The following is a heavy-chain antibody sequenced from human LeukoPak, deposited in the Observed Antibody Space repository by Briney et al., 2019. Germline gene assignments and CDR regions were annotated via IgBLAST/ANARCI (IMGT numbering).Heavy chain of an antibody. V-gene: IGHV3-7*01. CDR2: IKPDGREK. Sequence: GGSLRLSCEVSGFPFRNYWMIWVRQASGRGLEGVVNIKPDGREKNYVDSVKGRFTISRDDAKNSLFLQMNSLRPEDTAVYFCARNDVAAAGDYWGQGTLVTVSS. D-gene: IGHD6-13*01. CDR3: ARNDVAAAGDY. J-gene: IGHJ4*02. CDR1: GFPFRNYW.